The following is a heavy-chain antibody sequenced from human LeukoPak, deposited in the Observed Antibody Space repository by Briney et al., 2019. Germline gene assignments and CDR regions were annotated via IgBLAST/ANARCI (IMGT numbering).Heavy chain of an antibody. CDR2: INHSGST. CDR1: GGSFSGYY. CDR3: ATKFGADFWSGYFGR. D-gene: IGHD3-3*01. Sequence: PSETLSLTCAVYGGSFSGYYWSWLRQPPGKGLEWIGEINHSGSTNYNPSLKSRVTISVDTSKNQFSLKLSSVTAADTAVYYCATKFGADFWSGYFGRWGQGTLVTVSS. J-gene: IGHJ5*02. V-gene: IGHV4-34*01.